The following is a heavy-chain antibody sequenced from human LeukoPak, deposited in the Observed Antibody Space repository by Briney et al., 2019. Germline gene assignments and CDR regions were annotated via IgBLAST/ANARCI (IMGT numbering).Heavy chain of an antibody. CDR3: AKDLEGNYCDYFDF. CDR2: ISGSGGST. D-gene: IGHD1-7*01. CDR1: GFTFSSYG. J-gene: IGHJ4*02. Sequence: GGTLRLSCAASGFTFSSYGMSWVRQAPGKGLEWVSAISGSGGSTYYADSVKGRFTISRDKSRNTLYLQMNSLTVEDTAIYYCAKDLEGNYCDYFDFWGQGTLVTVSS. V-gene: IGHV3-23*01.